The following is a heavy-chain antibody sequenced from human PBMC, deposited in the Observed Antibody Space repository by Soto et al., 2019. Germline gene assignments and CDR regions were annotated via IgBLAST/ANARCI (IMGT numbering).Heavy chain of an antibody. CDR3: TKVGGLYDFWSGPLHFDL. D-gene: IGHD3-3*01. CDR1: GFIFDDFA. Sequence: EAQLVESGGGLVQPGRSLRLSCAGSGFIFDDFAIHWVRQAPGKGLEWVSGISWNSDSIGYAVSVKGRFTISRDNAKNALYLQMNSLRVEDTALYYCTKVGGLYDFWSGPLHFDLWGQGTLVTVSS. J-gene: IGHJ4*02. V-gene: IGHV3-9*01. CDR2: ISWNSDSI.